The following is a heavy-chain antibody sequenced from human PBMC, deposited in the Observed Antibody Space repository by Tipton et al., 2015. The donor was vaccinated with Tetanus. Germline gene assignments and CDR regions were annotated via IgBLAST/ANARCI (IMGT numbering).Heavy chain of an antibody. CDR2: IWYDGSNK. V-gene: IGHV3-33*08. CDR3: ARDIAIVRARDWYFDV. Sequence: SLRLSCATSGFPLHSYHMAWVRQAPGKGLEWVALIWYDGSNKNYADSVKGRFTISRDNSKNTLYLQMNSLSAEDTAVYYCARDIAIVRARDWYFDVWGRGTLVTVSS. CDR1: GFPLHSYH. D-gene: IGHD2/OR15-2a*01. J-gene: IGHJ2*01.